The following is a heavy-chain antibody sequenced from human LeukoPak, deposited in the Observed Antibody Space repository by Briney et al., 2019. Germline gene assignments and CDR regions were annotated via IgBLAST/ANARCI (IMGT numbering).Heavy chain of an antibody. CDR2: ISGSGDNT. V-gene: IGHV3-23*01. CDR3: ARRVIVVGLDY. Sequence: PGGSLRLFCGPSGFTFNNYGMNWVRHAPGKGLEWVSFISGSGDNTYYADSVKGRFTISRDNAKNSLYQQINSLRGEDTAVYYCARRVIVVGLDYWGQGTLVTVSS. CDR1: GFTFNNYG. D-gene: IGHD3-22*01. J-gene: IGHJ4*02.